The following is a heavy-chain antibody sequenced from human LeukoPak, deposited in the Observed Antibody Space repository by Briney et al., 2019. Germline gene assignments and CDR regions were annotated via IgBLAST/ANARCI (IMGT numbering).Heavy chain of an antibody. D-gene: IGHD2-2*02. Sequence: SVKVSCKASGYTFTGYYIHWVRQAPGQGLEWMGRIIPILGIANYAQKFQGRVTITADKSTSTAYMELSSLRSEDTAVYYCARQGDIVVVPAAIGPDYWGQGTLVTVSS. CDR1: GYTFTGYY. CDR3: ARQGDIVVVPAAIGPDY. V-gene: IGHV1-69*02. J-gene: IGHJ4*02. CDR2: IIPILGIA.